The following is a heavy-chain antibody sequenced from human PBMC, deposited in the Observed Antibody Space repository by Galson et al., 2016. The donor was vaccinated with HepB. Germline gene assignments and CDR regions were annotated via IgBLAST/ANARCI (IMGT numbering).Heavy chain of an antibody. CDR1: GFTFSRNG. Sequence: SLRLSCAASGFTFSRNGMHWVRQAPGKGLVWIGFIRSKTYGATREYAASVKGRFTVSRDDSKSIAFLQMTSLKTEDTAVYYCASPNFDGPFDHWGQGTLVTVSS. CDR2: IRSKTYGATR. CDR3: ASPNFDGPFDH. D-gene: IGHD3-9*01. J-gene: IGHJ4*02. V-gene: IGHV3-49*04.